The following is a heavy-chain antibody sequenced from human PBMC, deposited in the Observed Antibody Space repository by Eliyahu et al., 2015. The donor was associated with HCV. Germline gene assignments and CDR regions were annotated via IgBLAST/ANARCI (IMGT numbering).Heavy chain of an antibody. CDR1: GGTFSRYS. D-gene: IGHD2-15*01. J-gene: IGHJ4*02. CDR2: IIPIFGTS. V-gene: IGHV1-69*01. CDR3: AREGGDYCTGGSCFFLY. Sequence: QVQLVQSGAEVKKSGSSVKVSCKASGGTFSRYSISWVRQAPGQGLEWMGGIIPIFGTSNYAQKFQGRVTITADESTSTAYMELSSLRSEDTAIYYCAREGGDYCTGGSCFFLYWGQGTLVSVSS.